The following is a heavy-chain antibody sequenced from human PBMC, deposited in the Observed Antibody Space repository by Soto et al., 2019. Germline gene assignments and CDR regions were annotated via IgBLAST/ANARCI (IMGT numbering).Heavy chain of an antibody. Sequence: SETLSLTCTVSGGSISSGDYYWSWIRQPPGKGLEWIGYIYYSGSTYYNPSLKSRVTISVDTSKNQFSLKLSSVTAADTAVYYCARARTGYYYDSSGYYSNRYFEYWGQGTLVTVSS. CDR3: ARARTGYYYDSSGYYSNRYFEY. CDR2: IYYSGST. J-gene: IGHJ4*02. CDR1: GGSISSGDYY. D-gene: IGHD3-22*01. V-gene: IGHV4-30-4*01.